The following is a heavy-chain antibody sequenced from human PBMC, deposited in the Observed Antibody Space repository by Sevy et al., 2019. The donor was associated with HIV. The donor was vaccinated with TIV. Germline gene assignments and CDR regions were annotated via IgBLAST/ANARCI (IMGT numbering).Heavy chain of an antibody. CDR2: IYYSGST. J-gene: IGHJ4*02. CDR3: ARERQLVLDY. V-gene: IGHV4-59*01. CDR1: GGSISNYY. Sequence: SETLSLTCTVSGGSISNYYWSWIRQPPGKGLEWIGYIYYSGSTNYNPSLKSRVTISVETSKNQFSLKLSSVTTADTAVYYCARERQLVLDYWGQGTLVTVSS. D-gene: IGHD6-13*01.